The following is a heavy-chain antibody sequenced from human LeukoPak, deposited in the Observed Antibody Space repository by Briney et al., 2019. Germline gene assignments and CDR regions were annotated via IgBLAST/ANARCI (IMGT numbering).Heavy chain of an antibody. CDR2: INHSGST. J-gene: IGHJ4*02. CDR3: ARGPHYDPLP. D-gene: IGHD3-22*01. Sequence: SETLSLTCAVYGGSFSGYYWSWIRQPPGKGLEWIGEINHSGSTNYNPSLKSRVTISVDTSKNQFSLKLSSVTAADTAVYYCARGPHYDPLPWGQGTLVTVSS. V-gene: IGHV4-34*01. CDR1: GGSFSGYY.